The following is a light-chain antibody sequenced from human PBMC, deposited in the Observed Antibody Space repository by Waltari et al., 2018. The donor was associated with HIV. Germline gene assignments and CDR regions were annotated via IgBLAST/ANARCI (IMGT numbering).Light chain of an antibody. CDR2: DVS. V-gene: IGLV2-23*02. CDR3: CAYAGSTTYVI. CDR1: SSDVGGYNF. J-gene: IGLJ2*01. Sequence: QSALTQPASVSGSPGQSITISFTGTSSDVGGYNFFSWYQQHPGKAPKLMIYDVSKLPSGVSNRFSGSKSGNTASLTISGLQAEDEADYYCCAYAGSTTYVIFGGGTKLTVL.